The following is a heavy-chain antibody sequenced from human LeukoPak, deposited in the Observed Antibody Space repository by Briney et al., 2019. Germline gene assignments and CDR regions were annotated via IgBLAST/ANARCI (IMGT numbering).Heavy chain of an antibody. D-gene: IGHD6-13*01. CDR2: ISGSGGST. Sequence: GGSLRLSCAVSGITLSNYGMSWVRQAPGKGLEWVSAISGSGGSTYYADSVKGRFTISRDNSKNTLYLQMNSLRAEDTAVYYCAKGGYSSSWSYFDYWGQGTLVTVSS. CDR1: GITLSNYG. J-gene: IGHJ4*02. CDR3: AKGGYSSSWSYFDY. V-gene: IGHV3-23*01.